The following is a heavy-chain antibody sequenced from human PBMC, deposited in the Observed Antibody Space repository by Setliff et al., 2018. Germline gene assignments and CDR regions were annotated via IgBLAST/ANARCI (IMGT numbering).Heavy chain of an antibody. CDR2: ISPYSGNT. CDR3: SRLVRYCTTTTCQRASGAEL. CDR1: GYTFTNYG. V-gene: IGHV1-18*01. Sequence: ASVKVSCKASGYTFTNYGVTWVRQAPGQGLEWMGWISPYSGNTYYAPELQGRVTLTTDTSTNTAYMELRSLTSDDTAVYFCSRLVRYCTTTTCQRASGAELWGQGTLVTVSS. J-gene: IGHJ4*02. D-gene: IGHD2-8*01.